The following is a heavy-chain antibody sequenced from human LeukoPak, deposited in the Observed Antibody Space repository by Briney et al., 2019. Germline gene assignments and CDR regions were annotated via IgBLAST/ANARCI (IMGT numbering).Heavy chain of an antibody. V-gene: IGHV1-18*01. CDR2: ISAYNGNT. CDR1: GYTFTSYG. CDR3: ASISRYSSSWYYFDY. D-gene: IGHD6-13*01. J-gene: IGHJ4*02. Sequence: ASVKVSCKASGYTFTSYGISWVRQAPGQGLEWMGWISAYNGNTNYAQKLQGRVTMTTDTSTSTAYMELSSLRSEDTAVYYCASISRYSSSWYYFDYWGQGTLVTVSS.